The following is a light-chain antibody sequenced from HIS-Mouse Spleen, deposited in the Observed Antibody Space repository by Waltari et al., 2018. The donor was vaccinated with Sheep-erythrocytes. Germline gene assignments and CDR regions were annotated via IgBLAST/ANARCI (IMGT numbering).Light chain of an antibody. V-gene: IGLV3-10*01. J-gene: IGLJ3*02. Sequence: SYELTQPPSVSVSPGQTARITCSGDALTKKYAYWYQQKSGQDPVLVIYEDSKRPSGIPERFSGSSSGTMATLTISGAQVEDDADYYCYSTDSSGNHWVFGGGTKLTVL. CDR3: YSTDSSGNHWV. CDR2: EDS. CDR1: ALTKKY.